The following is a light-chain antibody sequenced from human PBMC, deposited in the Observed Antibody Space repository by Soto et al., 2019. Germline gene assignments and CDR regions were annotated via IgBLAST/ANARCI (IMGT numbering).Light chain of an antibody. Sequence: QSALTQPASVSGSPGQSITISCTVTSSDVGGYNYVSWYQQHPGKAPKLMIYEVSNRPSGVSNRFSGSKSGNTASLTISGLQAEDKADYYCSSYTSSSLVAFGGGTKVTVL. CDR2: EVS. J-gene: IGLJ2*01. V-gene: IGLV2-14*01. CDR3: SSYTSSSLVA. CDR1: SSDVGGYNY.